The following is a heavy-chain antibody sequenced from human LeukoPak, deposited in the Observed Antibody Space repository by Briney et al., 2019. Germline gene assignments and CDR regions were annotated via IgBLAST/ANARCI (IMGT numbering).Heavy chain of an antibody. V-gene: IGHV3-30*04. D-gene: IGHD6-19*01. CDR3: ARGRGQWLAKGFDY. J-gene: IGHJ4*02. CDR2: ISYDGSKK. Sequence: GGSLRLSCVASGSTFSSYAMHWVRQAPGKGLEWVAVISYDGSKKYYADSVKGRFTISRDNSKNTLYLQMNSLRAEDTAVYYCARGRGQWLAKGFDYWGQGTLVTVSS. CDR1: GSTFSSYA.